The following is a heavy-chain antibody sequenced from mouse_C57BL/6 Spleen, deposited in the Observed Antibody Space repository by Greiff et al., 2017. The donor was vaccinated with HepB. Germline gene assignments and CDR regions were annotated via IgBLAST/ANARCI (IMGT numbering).Heavy chain of an antibody. CDR2: ISSGGDYI. V-gene: IGHV5-9-1*02. CDR3: TRPNWEGGFAY. CDR1: GFTFSSYA. Sequence: EVQVVESGEGLVKPGGSLKLSCAASGFTFSSYAMSWVRQTPEKRLEWVAYISSGGDYIYYADTVKGRFTISRDNARNTLYLQMSSLKSEDTAMYYCTRPNWEGGFAYWGQGTLVTVSA. D-gene: IGHD4-1*01. J-gene: IGHJ3*01.